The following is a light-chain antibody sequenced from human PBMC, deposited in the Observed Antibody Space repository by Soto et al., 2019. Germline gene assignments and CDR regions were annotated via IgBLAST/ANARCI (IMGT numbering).Light chain of an antibody. Sequence: EIVMTQSPATLSVSPGERATLSCRASQGVTDNLAWYQQKPGQAPRLLIYGASTRYTGVPARFSGGGSETEFTLTISSLQSEDFAVYYCQQYKDWPRTFGQGTKVEIK. V-gene: IGKV3-15*01. CDR1: QGVTDN. J-gene: IGKJ1*01. CDR3: QQYKDWPRT. CDR2: GAS.